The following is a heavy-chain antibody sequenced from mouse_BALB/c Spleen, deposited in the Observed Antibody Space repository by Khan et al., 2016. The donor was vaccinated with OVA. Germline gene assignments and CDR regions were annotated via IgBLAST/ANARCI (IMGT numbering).Heavy chain of an antibody. CDR2: ITNSGSP. CDR1: GYSITRDYA. D-gene: IGHD4-1*01. V-gene: IGHV3-2*02. CDR3: ASELGRYYAMDY. J-gene: IGHJ4*01. Sequence: EVQLQESGPGLVKPSQSLSLTCTVTGYSITRDYAWNWIRQFPGNKLEWMGYITNSGSPNYNPSLKSRIPITRDTSKNQFFLQLNSVTTEDTATYYCASELGRYYAMDYWGQGTSVTVSS.